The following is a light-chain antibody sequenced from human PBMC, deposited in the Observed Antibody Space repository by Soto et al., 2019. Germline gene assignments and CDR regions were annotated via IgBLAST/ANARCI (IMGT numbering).Light chain of an antibody. J-gene: IGKJ1*01. V-gene: IGKV1-5*03. CDR3: QQYNSYPWT. CDR1: QSISSW. CDR2: KAS. Sequence: DIQMTQSPSTLSASVGDRVTITCRASQSISSWLDWYQQKPGKAPKLLIYKASSLESGVPSRFSGSGSGTEFTLTFSSLQPDAFATYYCQQYNSYPWTFGQGTRWIS.